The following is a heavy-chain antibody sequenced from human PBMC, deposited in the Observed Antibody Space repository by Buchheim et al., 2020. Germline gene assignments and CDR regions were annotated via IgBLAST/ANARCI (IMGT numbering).Heavy chain of an antibody. Sequence: QLQLQESGPGLVKPSETLSLTCTVSGGSISSSSYYWGWIRQPPGKGLEWIGSIYYSGSTYYNPSLKSRVTISVDTSKNQFSLKLSSVTAADTAVYYCARHRLGYSGYDYPPYYFDYWGQGTL. V-gene: IGHV4-39*01. CDR1: GGSISSSSYY. CDR2: IYYSGST. CDR3: ARHRLGYSGYDYPPYYFDY. D-gene: IGHD5-12*01. J-gene: IGHJ4*02.